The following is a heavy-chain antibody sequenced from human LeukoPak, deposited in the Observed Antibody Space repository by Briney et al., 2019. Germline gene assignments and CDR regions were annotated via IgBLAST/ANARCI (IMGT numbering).Heavy chain of an antibody. CDR2: ISSSSSYT. D-gene: IGHD3-10*01. CDR1: GFTFSSYS. CDR3: ARDLGVVRGVFTLDY. V-gene: IGHV3-21*01. J-gene: IGHJ4*02. Sequence: SGGSLRLSCVDSGFTFSSYSMNWVRQAPGKGLEWVSSISSSSSYTNYADSVRGRFTISRENAKNSLYLQMNSLRAEDTAVYYCARDLGVVRGVFTLDYWGQGTLVTVSS.